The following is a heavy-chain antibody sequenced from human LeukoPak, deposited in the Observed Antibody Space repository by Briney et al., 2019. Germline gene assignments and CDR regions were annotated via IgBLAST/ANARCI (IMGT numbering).Heavy chain of an antibody. CDR3: GTGSAFDI. V-gene: IGHV3-15*01. Sequence: GGSLRLSCAGSGFIFSKAWMSWGLQAPGKGLEWVGRIKTKSDGGTTDYAAPVKGRFTISRDDSKNTLYLHMNSLRTEDTAVYYCGTGSAFDIWGRGAMVTVSS. J-gene: IGHJ3*02. D-gene: IGHD1-1*01. CDR1: GFIFSKAW. CDR2: IKTKSDGGTT.